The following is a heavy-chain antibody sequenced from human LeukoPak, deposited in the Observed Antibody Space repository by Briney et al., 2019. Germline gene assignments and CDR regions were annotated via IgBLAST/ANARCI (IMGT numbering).Heavy chain of an antibody. V-gene: IGHV3-15*01. J-gene: IGHJ3*01. CDR2: IKSKAHGGTT. D-gene: IGHD4-23*01. Sequence: PGGSLRLSCEASGFTLSDAWMSWVGQAPGKGLEWVGRIKSKAHGGTTDYAALVKSRFTLSRDDSKNTLYLQLNSLKTEATAVYYCTLQTLYAFDVWGQGTMVTVSS. CDR3: TLQTLYAFDV. CDR1: GFTLSDAW.